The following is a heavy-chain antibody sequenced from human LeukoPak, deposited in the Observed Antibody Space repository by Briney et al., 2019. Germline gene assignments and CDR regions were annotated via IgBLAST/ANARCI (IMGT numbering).Heavy chain of an antibody. V-gene: IGHV3-9*01. D-gene: IGHD1-26*01. Sequence: QPGGSLRLSCAASGFTFDDYAMHWVRQAPGKGLEWVSGISWNSGSIGYADSVKGRFTISRDNAKNSLYLQMNSLRAEDTALYYCAKDDGWELRYNFDYWGQGTLVTVSS. J-gene: IGHJ4*02. CDR3: AKDDGWELRYNFDY. CDR2: ISWNSGSI. CDR1: GFTFDDYA.